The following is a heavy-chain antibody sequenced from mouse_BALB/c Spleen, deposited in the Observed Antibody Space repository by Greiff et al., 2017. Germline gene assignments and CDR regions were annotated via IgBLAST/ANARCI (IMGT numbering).Heavy chain of an antibody. J-gene: IGHJ4*01. CDR3: ASSWGTTVVGDMDD. CDR1: GYTFTDYA. Sequence: QVQLQQSGAELVRPGVSVKISCKGSGYTFTDYAMHWVKQSHAKSLEWIGVISTYYGDASYNQKFKGKATMTVDKSSSTAYMELARLTSEDSAIYSCASSWGTTVVGDMDDWGQGTSVTVSS. CDR2: ISTYYGDA. V-gene: IGHV1S137*01. D-gene: IGHD1-1*01.